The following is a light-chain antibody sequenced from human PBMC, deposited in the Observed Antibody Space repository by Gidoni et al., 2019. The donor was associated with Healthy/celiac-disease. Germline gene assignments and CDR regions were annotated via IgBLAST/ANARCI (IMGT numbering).Light chain of an antibody. CDR2: AAS. CDR1: QSISSY. CDR3: QQSYSTPRS. J-gene: IGKJ3*01. Sequence: DIQMTQSPSSLSASVGDRVTITCRASQSISSYFNWYQQKPGKAPKLLIYAASSLQSGVPSRFSGSGSGTDFTLTISSLQPEDFATYYCQQSYSTPRSFGPXTKVDIK. V-gene: IGKV1-39*01.